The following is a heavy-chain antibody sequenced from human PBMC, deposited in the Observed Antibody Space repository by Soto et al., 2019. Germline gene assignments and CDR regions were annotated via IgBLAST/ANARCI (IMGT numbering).Heavy chain of an antibody. CDR2: IKSKTDGGTT. CDR1: GFTFSNAW. D-gene: IGHD6-6*01. J-gene: IGHJ3*02. CDR3: TKTATLAARPSFDI. V-gene: IGHV3-15*01. Sequence: GGSLRLSCAASGFTFSNAWMSWVRQAPGKGLEWVGRIKSKTDGGTTDYAAPVKGRFTITRDDSKNTLYLQMNSLKTEDTAVYFCTKTATLAARPSFDIWGQGTMVTVSS.